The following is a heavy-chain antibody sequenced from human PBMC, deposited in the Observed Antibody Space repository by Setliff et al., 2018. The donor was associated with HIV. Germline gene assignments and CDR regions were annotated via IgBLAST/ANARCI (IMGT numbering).Heavy chain of an antibody. CDR2: ISNSGGGST. J-gene: IGHJ4*02. CDR3: ANFGGNSIAAPLDY. D-gene: IGHD6-6*01. CDR1: GFSFRSYA. V-gene: IGHV3-23*01. Sequence: GGSLRLSCAASGFSFRSYAMHWVRQAPGRGLEWVSTISNSGGGSTYYADSVKGRFTISRDNSKNTLYLQMNSLRAEDTAVYYCANFGGNSIAAPLDYCGQGTLVTVSS.